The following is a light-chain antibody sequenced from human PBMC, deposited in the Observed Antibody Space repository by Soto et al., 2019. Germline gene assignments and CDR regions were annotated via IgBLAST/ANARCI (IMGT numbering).Light chain of an antibody. CDR2: DAS. V-gene: IGKV3-11*01. J-gene: IGKJ4*01. CDR3: QQRSNWPSLT. CDR1: QSVGSY. Sequence: EIVLIQSPSTLSFSPWERSTLSCMASQSVGSYLAWYQHKPGQAPRLLISDASNRATGIPARFSGSGSETDFTLTISSLEPEDSAVYYCQQRSNWPSLTFGGGTKVDIK.